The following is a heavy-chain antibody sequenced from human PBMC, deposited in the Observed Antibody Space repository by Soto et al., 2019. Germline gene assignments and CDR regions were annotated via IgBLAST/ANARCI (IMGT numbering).Heavy chain of an antibody. CDR2: IIPIFGTA. CDR1: GGTFSSYA. J-gene: IGHJ6*02. V-gene: IGHV1-69*01. D-gene: IGHD3-22*01. CDR3: ATYYYASSAKRRYYYGMDV. Sequence: QVQLVQSGAEVKKPGSSVKVSCKSSGGTFSSYAISWVRQAPGQWLEWIGGIIPIFGTANYAQKVQGRVTITADESTSTAYMELSSLSSEDTAVYYFATYYYASSAKRRYYYGMDVWGQGTTVTVSS.